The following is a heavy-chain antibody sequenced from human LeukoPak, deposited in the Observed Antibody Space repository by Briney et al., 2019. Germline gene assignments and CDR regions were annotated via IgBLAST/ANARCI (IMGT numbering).Heavy chain of an antibody. CDR1: GFTFSSYW. Sequence: GGSLRLSCAASGFTFSSYWMSWVRQAPGKGLEWVANIKQDGSEKYYVDSVKGRFTISRDNAKISLYLQMNSLRAEDTAVYYCASGSPPYYFDYWGQGTLVTVSS. CDR3: ASGSPPYYFDY. CDR2: IKQDGSEK. J-gene: IGHJ4*02. V-gene: IGHV3-7*01. D-gene: IGHD3-10*01.